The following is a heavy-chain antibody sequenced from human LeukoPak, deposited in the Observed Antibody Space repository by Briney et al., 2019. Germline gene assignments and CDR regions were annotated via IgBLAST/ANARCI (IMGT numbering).Heavy chain of an antibody. V-gene: IGHV3-23*01. CDR3: AKDRAYPNDVFDV. CDR1: GFTFSTYG. CDR2: ISGSGGVT. D-gene: IGHD2-21*01. J-gene: IGHJ3*01. Sequence: PGGSLRLSCAASGFTFSTYGMHWVRQAPGKGLEWVSAISGSGGVTWYADSVKGRFSISRDTSKNTLFLQMNSLRADDTALYYCAKDRAYPNDVFDVWGQGTMVTVS.